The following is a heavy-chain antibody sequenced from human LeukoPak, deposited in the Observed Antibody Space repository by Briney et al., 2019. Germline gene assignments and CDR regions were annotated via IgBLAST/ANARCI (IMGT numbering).Heavy chain of an antibody. J-gene: IGHJ6*03. D-gene: IGHD2-15*01. Sequence: SETLSLTCTVSGGSISSSSYYWGWIRQPPGKGLEWIGSIYYSGSTYYNPSLKSRVTISVDTSKNQFSLKLSSVTAADTAVYYCARDRYCSGGSCSLYYYYYTDVWGKGTTVTVSS. CDR3: ARDRYCSGGSCSLYYYYYTDV. CDR2: IYYSGST. CDR1: GGSISSSSYY. V-gene: IGHV4-39*07.